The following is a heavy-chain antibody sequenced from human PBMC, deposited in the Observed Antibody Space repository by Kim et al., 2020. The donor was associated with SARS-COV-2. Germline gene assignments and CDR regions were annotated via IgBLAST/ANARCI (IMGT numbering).Heavy chain of an antibody. CDR1: GYTFTSYG. D-gene: IGHD3-22*01. V-gene: IGHV1-18*01. J-gene: IGHJ4*02. CDR3: ARDLATYYYDSSGYPFLDY. Sequence: ASVKVSCKASGYTFTSYGISWVRQAPGQGLEWMGWISAYNGNTNYAQKLQGRVTMTTDTSTSTAYMELRSLRSDDTAVYYCARDLATYYYDSSGYPFLDYWGQGTLVTVSS. CDR2: ISAYNGNT.